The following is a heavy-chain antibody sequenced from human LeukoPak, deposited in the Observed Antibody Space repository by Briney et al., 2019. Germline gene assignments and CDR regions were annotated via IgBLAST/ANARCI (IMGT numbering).Heavy chain of an antibody. CDR3: ARDQGGSGGN. CDR2: ISSSSSSI. D-gene: IGHD3-10*01. J-gene: IGHJ4*02. V-gene: IGHV3-21*01. CDR1: GFTFSSYS. Sequence: PGGSLRLSCAASGFTFSSYSMNWVRQAPWKGLERVSSISSSSSSIYYADSVKGRFTISRDNAKNSVYLQMNSLRAEDTAVYYCARDQGGSGGNWGQGTLVTVSS.